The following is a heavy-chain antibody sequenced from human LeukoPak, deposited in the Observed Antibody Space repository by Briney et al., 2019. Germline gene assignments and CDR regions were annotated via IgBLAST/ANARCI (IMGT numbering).Heavy chain of an antibody. J-gene: IGHJ4*02. Sequence: SETLSLTCTVSGGSISSGTYYWSCIRQPAGKGLEWIGRISTSGTTNYNPSLKSRVTMSVDMSKFSLRLSSVTAADTAVYYCARDRGFRGFDYWGQGAQVTVSS. CDR1: GGSISSGTYY. CDR3: ARDRGFRGFDY. CDR2: ISTSGTT. V-gene: IGHV4-61*02.